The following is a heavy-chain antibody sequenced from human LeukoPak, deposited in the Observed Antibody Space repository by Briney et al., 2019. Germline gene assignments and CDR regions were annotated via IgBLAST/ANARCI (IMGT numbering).Heavy chain of an antibody. V-gene: IGHV3-7*03. J-gene: IGHJ5*02. Sequence: GGSLRLSCAASGFTFSTYWMTWVRQAPGKGLEWVANIKQDGSEKYYVDSVKGRFTISRDNAKNSLYLQMNSLRAEDTAVYYCARGLFGIQLWFENWFDPWGQGTLVTVSS. CDR1: GFTFSTYW. D-gene: IGHD5-18*01. CDR3: ARGLFGIQLWFENWFDP. CDR2: IKQDGSEK.